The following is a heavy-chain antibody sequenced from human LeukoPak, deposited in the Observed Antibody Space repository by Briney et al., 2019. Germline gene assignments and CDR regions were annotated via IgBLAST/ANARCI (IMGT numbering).Heavy chain of an antibody. CDR3: ATSRLRAAYDI. CDR2: IKYDGSEI. J-gene: IGHJ3*02. CDR1: GFTIGSYW. Sequence: GGSLRLSCAASGFTIGSYWMTWVRQAPGKGLEWLTNIKYDGSEIHYVDSVKGRFTISRDNAKNSLYLQVKSLRAEDTALYYCATSRLRAAYDIWGQGTMVSVSS. V-gene: IGHV3-7*01. D-gene: IGHD4-17*01.